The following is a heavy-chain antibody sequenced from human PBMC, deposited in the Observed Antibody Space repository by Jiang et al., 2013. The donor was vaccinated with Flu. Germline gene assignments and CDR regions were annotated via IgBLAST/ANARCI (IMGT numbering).Heavy chain of an antibody. CDR2: IYYSGST. Sequence: GPGLVKPSETLSLTCTVSGGSISSGDYYWSWIRQPPGKGLEWIGYIYYSGSTYYNPSLKSRVTISVDTSKNQFSLKLSSVTAADTAVYYCARRGCYAFDYYYYGMDVWGPRDHGHRLL. D-gene: IGHD4/OR15-4a*01. J-gene: IGHJ6*01. CDR1: GGSISSGDYY. V-gene: IGHV4-30-4*01. CDR3: ARRGCYAFDYYYYGMDV.